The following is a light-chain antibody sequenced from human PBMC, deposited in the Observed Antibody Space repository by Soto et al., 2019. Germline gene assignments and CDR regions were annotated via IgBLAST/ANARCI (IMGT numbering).Light chain of an antibody. CDR2: GAS. J-gene: IGKJ3*01. CDR3: QQYGSSPLIT. V-gene: IGKV3-20*01. CDR1: QSVRSN. Sequence: EIVMTQSPATLSVSPGERATLSCRASQSVRSNLAWYQQKPGQAPRLLIYGASSRATGIPDRFSGSGSGTDFTLTISRLEPEDFAVYYCQQYGSSPLITFGPGTKVDIK.